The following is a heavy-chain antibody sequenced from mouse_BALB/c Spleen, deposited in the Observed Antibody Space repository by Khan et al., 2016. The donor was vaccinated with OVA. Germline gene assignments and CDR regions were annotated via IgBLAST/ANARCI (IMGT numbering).Heavy chain of an antibody. D-gene: IGHD2-12*01. CDR1: GYSITSDYA. CDR2: ISYSGST. V-gene: IGHV3-2*02. Sequence: EVQLQESGPGLVKPSQSLSLTCTVTGYSITSDYAWNLIRQFPGNKLEWMGYISYSGSTNFNPSLRSRISITRDTSKNQLFLQLNSVTTEDTATYYCARDSSRYNYAMDYWGQGTSVTVSS. J-gene: IGHJ4*01. CDR3: ARDSSRYNYAMDY.